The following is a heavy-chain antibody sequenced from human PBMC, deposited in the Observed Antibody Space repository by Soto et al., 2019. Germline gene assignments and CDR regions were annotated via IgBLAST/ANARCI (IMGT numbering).Heavy chain of an antibody. CDR2: INWNSGSI. CDR1: GLTFDDYA. V-gene: IGHV3-9*01. J-gene: IGHJ1*01. Sequence: EVQLVESGGGLVQPGRSLRLSCAASGLTFDDYAMHWVRQVPGKGLEWVSGINWNSGSIGYGDSVKGRFAISRDNAKNCLHLQMNSLSAEDTAFYYCVKDESINWYSGHFRHWGQGTLVTVSS. CDR3: VKDESINWYSGHFRH. D-gene: IGHD6-13*01.